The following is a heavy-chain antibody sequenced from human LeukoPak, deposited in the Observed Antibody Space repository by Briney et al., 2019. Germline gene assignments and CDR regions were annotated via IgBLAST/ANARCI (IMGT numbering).Heavy chain of an antibody. CDR1: GFTFDDYA. Sequence: GGSLRLSCAASGFTFDDYAMHWVRQAPGKGLEWVSGISWNSGSIGYADSVKGRFTISRDNAKNSLYLQMNSLRAEDTALYYCAKGKGGYSYGSDAFDIWGQGTMVTVSS. CDR2: ISWNSGSI. D-gene: IGHD5-18*01. V-gene: IGHV3-9*01. CDR3: AKGKGGYSYGSDAFDI. J-gene: IGHJ3*02.